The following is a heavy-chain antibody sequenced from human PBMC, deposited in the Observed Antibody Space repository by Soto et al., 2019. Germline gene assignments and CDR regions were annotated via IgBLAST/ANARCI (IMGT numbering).Heavy chain of an antibody. D-gene: IGHD3-10*01. V-gene: IGHV4-59*08. J-gene: IGHJ4*02. CDR3: ARHLPWFGELLAYFDY. Sequence: ETLSLTCTVSGGSISSYYWSWIRQPPGKGLEWIGYIYYSGSTNYNPSLKSRVTISVDTSKNQFSLKLSSVTAADTAVYYCARHLPWFGELLAYFDYWGQGTLVTVSS. CDR2: IYYSGST. CDR1: GGSISSYY.